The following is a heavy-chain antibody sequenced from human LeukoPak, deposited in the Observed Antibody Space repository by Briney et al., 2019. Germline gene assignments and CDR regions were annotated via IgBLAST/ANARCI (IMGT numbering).Heavy chain of an antibody. CDR2: ISSSSSYI. CDR3: AKSFNTYLRSHMDV. V-gene: IGHV3-21*04. Sequence: GGFLRLSCAASGFTFSSYEMNWVRQAPGKGLEWVSSISSSSSYIYYADSVKGRFTISRDNAKNSLYLQMNSLRAEDTAVYYCAKSFNTYLRSHMDVWGKGTTVTVSS. J-gene: IGHJ6*03. D-gene: IGHD3-3*01. CDR1: GFTFSSYE.